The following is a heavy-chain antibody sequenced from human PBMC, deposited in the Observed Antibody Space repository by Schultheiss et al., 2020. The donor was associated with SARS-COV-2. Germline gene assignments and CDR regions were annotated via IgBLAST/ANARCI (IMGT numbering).Heavy chain of an antibody. D-gene: IGHD3-10*01. J-gene: IGHJ6*02. CDR1: GGSISSSNW. Sequence: SETLSLTCAVSGGSISSSNWWSWVRQPPGKGLEWIGETYRSGTVNYNPSLKSRVTISLDKSRNQFSLQLNSVTPEDTAVYYCARFGDQYYGMDVWGQGTTVTVSS. CDR2: TYRSGTV. V-gene: IGHV4-4*02. CDR3: ARFGDQYYGMDV.